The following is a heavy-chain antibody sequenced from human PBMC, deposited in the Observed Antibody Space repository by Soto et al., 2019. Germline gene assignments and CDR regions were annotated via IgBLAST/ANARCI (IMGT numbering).Heavy chain of an antibody. Sequence: PGGSLRLSCAASGFTFSGYDMNWVRQAPGKGLEWVSYISSSAHTIYYADSVKGRFTISRDNAKNSPYLQMNSLRAEDTAVYYCSRDPHCSSGSCFYAESFQHWGQGTLVTVSS. CDR1: GFTFSGYD. CDR2: ISSSAHTI. V-gene: IGHV3-48*03. D-gene: IGHD2-15*01. J-gene: IGHJ1*01. CDR3: SRDPHCSSGSCFYAESFQH.